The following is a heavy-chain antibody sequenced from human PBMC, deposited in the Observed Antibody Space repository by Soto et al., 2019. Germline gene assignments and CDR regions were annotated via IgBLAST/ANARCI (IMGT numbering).Heavy chain of an antibody. Sequence: ASAKVSCKASGYTFTSKAISWLRQATGQGLEWMGWISAYNGNTNYAQKLQGRVTMTTDTSTSTAYMELRSLRSDDTAVYYCARDGGLGYYYYMDVWGKGTTVTVSS. V-gene: IGHV1-18*01. CDR1: GYTFTSKA. CDR3: ARDGGLGYYYYMDV. CDR2: ISAYNGNT. J-gene: IGHJ6*03. D-gene: IGHD2-15*01.